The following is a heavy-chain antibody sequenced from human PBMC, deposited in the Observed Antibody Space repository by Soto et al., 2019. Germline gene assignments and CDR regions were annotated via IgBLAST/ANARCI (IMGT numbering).Heavy chain of an antibody. CDR3: ARVINYGYYGMDV. Sequence: AAVKFSCTASGYTFTSYGISWVRQAPGQGLEWMGWISAYNGNTNYAQKLQGRVTMTTDTSTSTAYMELRSLRSDDTAVYYCARVINYGYYGMDVWGQGTTVTVSS. V-gene: IGHV1-18*01. J-gene: IGHJ6*02. D-gene: IGHD3-10*01. CDR1: GYTFTSYG. CDR2: ISAYNGNT.